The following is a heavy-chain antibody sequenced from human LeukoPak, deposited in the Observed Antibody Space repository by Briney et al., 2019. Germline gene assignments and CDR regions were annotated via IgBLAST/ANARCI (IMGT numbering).Heavy chain of an antibody. V-gene: IGHV1-2*06. CDR2: INPNSGGT. D-gene: IGHD6-13*01. CDR1: GYTFTGYY. J-gene: IGHJ4*02. Sequence: ASVKVSCKASGYTFTGYYMHWVRQAPGQGLEWMGRINPNSGGTNYAQKFQGRVTMTRDTSTGTVYMELSSLRSEDTAVYYCAREERLIAATGRGAFDYWGQGTLVTVSS. CDR3: AREERLIAATGRGAFDY.